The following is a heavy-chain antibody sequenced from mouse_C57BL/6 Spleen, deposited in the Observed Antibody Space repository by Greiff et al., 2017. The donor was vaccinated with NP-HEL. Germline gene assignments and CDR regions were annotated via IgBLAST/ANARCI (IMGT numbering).Heavy chain of an antibody. CDR3: VRDITTVVGSY. CDR2: IRSKSNNYAT. V-gene: IGHV10-1*01. CDR1: GFSFNTYA. D-gene: IGHD1-1*01. Sequence: EVKLVESGGGLVQPKGSLKLSCAASGFSFNTYAMNWVRQAPGKGLEWVARIRSKSNNYATYYADSVKDRFTISRDDSESMLYLQMNNLKTEDTAMYYCVRDITTVVGSYWGQGTLVTVSA. J-gene: IGHJ3*01.